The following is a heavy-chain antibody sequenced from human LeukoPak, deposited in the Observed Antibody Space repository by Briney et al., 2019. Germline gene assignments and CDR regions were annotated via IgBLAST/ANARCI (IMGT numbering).Heavy chain of an antibody. CDR2: IYSGGSA. V-gene: IGHV3-66*01. CDR1: GFTVSSNY. J-gene: IGHJ4*02. D-gene: IGHD5-18*01. Sequence: GGSLRLSCAASGFTVSSNYMSWVRQAPGKGLEWLSVIYSGGSAYYADSVKGRFTISRDNSKNTLYLQMNSLRAEDTAVYYCTTKRGYSYGYADWGQGTLVTVSS. CDR3: TTKRGYSYGYAD.